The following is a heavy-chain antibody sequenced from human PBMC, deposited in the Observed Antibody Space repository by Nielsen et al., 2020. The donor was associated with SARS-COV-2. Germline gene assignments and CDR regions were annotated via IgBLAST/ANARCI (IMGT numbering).Heavy chain of an antibody. Sequence: GGSLRLSCAASGFTFSSYGMHWVRQAPGKGLEWVAVIWYDGSNKYYADSVKGRFTISRDNSKNTLFLQMNSLKPEDSAVYYCARDPGYYLGSGTYYYYNMDVWGQGATVTVSS. CDR2: IWYDGSNK. CDR3: ARDPGYYLGSGTYYYYNMDV. J-gene: IGHJ6*02. CDR1: GFTFSSYG. V-gene: IGHV3-33*01. D-gene: IGHD3-10*01.